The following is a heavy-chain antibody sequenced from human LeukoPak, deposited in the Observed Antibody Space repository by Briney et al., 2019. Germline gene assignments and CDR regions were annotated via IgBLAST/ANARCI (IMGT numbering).Heavy chain of an antibody. CDR1: GESFSGYY. J-gene: IGHJ4*02. V-gene: IGHV4-34*01. CDR3: ARASYYYDSSPLYYFDY. CDR2: INHSGST. D-gene: IGHD3-22*01. Sequence: PSETLSLTCAVYGESFSGYYWSWIRQPPGKGLEWIGEINHSGSTNYNPSLKSRVTISVDTSKNQFSLKLSSVTAADTAVYYCARASYYYDSSPLYYFDYWGQGALVTVSS.